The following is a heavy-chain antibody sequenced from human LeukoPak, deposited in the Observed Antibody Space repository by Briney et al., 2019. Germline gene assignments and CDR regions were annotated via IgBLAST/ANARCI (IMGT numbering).Heavy chain of an antibody. V-gene: IGHV4-39*07. Sequence: SETLSLTCTVSGGSISSSSYYWGWIRQPPGKGLEWIGSIYYSGSTYYNPSLKSRVTISVDTSKNQFSLKLSSVTAADTAVYYCARDGDGYNTPRGFAWGQGTLVTVSS. D-gene: IGHD5-24*01. CDR1: GGSISSSSYY. J-gene: IGHJ5*02. CDR2: IYYSGST. CDR3: ARDGDGYNTPRGFA.